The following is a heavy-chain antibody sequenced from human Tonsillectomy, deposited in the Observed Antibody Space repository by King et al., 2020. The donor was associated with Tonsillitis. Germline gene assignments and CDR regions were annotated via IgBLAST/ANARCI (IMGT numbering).Heavy chain of an antibody. D-gene: IGHD3-10*01. Sequence: VQLVESGGGLVQPGGSLTLSFAASLFSFRSESMTWVRQAPGKGLEWVSYIDSSSGTIYYADSVRGRFTIFRDNDRNSLYLQLNSLRAEDTAVYYCARAPTIRRVICHFDLWGQGTLVTVSS. CDR1: LFSFRSES. CDR2: IDSSSGTI. J-gene: IGHJ4*02. CDR3: ARAPTIRRVICHFDL. V-gene: IGHV3-48*04.